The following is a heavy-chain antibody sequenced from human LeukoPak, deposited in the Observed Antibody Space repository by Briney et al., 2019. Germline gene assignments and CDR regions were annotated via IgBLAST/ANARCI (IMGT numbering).Heavy chain of an antibody. D-gene: IGHD6-13*01. V-gene: IGHV3-48*03. J-gene: IGHJ4*02. CDR2: ISSSGTNI. CDR1: GFTFSSYE. Sequence: GGSLRLSCAASGFTFSSYEMNWVRQAPGKGRGWVSYISSSGTNIFYADSVKGRFTISRDNAKKSLYLQMNSLRAEDTAVYYCARVYSSSWTYYFDYWGQGTLVTVSS. CDR3: ARVYSSSWTYYFDY.